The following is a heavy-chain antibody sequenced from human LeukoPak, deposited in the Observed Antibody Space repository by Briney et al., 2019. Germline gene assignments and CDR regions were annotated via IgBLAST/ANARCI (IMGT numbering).Heavy chain of an antibody. D-gene: IGHD2-15*01. V-gene: IGHV4-38-2*01. CDR2: IYHSGST. Sequence: SETLSLTCAVSGYPISSGYYWGWIRQPPGKGLEWIGSIYHSGSTYYNPSLKSRVTISVDTSKNQFSLKLSSVTAADTAVYYCARVNSGGSCYDYWGQGTLVTVSS. CDR3: ARVNSGGSCYDY. CDR1: GYPISSGYY. J-gene: IGHJ4*02.